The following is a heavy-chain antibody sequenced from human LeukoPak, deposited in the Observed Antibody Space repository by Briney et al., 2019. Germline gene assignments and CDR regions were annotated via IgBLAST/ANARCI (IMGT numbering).Heavy chain of an antibody. Sequence: GGSLRLSCAASGFTFSRYDMHWVRQFTGKSLEWVSAIGTTGDTFYLGSVKGRFTISRENAKNSLYLQMNSLRVGDTAVYYCARSVPGGSGWMGSIEYWGQGTLVTVPS. CDR1: GFTFSRYD. D-gene: IGHD6-19*01. J-gene: IGHJ4*02. CDR2: IGTTGDT. V-gene: IGHV3-13*01. CDR3: ARSVPGGSGWMGSIEY.